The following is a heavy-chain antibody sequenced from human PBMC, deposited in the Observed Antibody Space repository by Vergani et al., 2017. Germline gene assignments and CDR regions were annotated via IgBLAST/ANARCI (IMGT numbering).Heavy chain of an antibody. J-gene: IGHJ1*01. CDR3: ATKSCGTPGCQIGYFSE. D-gene: IGHD1-1*01. Sequence: QVHLVESGGGVVQPGRSLRLSCVVSGFTSSYYGMHWVRQAPGKGLEWVAGISYDGTQKYYADSVKGRFNISRDNSNSTLYLQMNSLRTEDTAVYYCATKSCGTPGCQIGYFSEWGQGTLVIVSS. V-gene: IGHV3-30*03. CDR2: ISYDGTQK. CDR1: GFTSSYYG.